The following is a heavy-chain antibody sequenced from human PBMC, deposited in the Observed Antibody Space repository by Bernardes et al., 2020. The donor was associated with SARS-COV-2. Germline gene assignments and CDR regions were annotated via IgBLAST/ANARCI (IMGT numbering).Heavy chain of an antibody. CDR3: AKDYCDSDCDFFDH. CDR2: ISGSGDIA. V-gene: IGHV3-23*01. D-gene: IGHD2-21*02. CDR1: GFTVGSFA. J-gene: IGHJ4*02. Sequence: GGSLRLSCAASGFTVGSFAMSWVRQAPGKGLEWVSRISGSGDIANYADTVKGRFTISRDISKNTVSLQMNTLRAGDTAIYYCAKDYCDSDCDFFDHWGQGSLVFVIS.